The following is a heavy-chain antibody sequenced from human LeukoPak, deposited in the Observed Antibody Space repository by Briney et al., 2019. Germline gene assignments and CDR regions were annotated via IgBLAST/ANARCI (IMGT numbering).Heavy chain of an antibody. CDR2: IKQDGSEK. Sequence: GGSLRLSCAASGFTFSSYWMSWVRQAPGKGLEWVANIKQDGSEKYYVDSVKGRFTISRDNAENSLYLQMNSLRAEDTAVYYCARAVRYFDWLYFDYWGQGTLVTVSS. CDR1: GFTFSSYW. D-gene: IGHD3-9*01. CDR3: ARAVRYFDWLYFDY. V-gene: IGHV3-7*03. J-gene: IGHJ4*02.